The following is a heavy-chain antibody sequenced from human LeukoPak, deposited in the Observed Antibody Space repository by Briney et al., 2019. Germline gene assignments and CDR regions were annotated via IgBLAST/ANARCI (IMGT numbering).Heavy chain of an antibody. J-gene: IGHJ4*02. CDR3: AKVSGTVTTDY. CDR1: GFTFSSYG. V-gene: IGHV3-30*18. CDR2: ISYDGSNK. D-gene: IGHD4-17*01. Sequence: GGSLRLSCAASGFTFSSYGMHWVRQAPGKGLEWVAVISYDGSNKYYADSVKGRFTISRDNSKNTLYLQMNSLRAEDTAVYYCAKVSGTVTTDYWGQGTLVTVSS.